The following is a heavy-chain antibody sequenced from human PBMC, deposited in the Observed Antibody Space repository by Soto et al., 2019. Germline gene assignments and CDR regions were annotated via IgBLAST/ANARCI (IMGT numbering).Heavy chain of an antibody. CDR1: GYTFTGYY. V-gene: IGHV1-2*04. CDR3: ARGGLLWFGEGYNWFDP. CDR2: INPNSGGT. J-gene: IGHJ5*02. D-gene: IGHD3-10*01. Sequence: QVQLVQSGAEVKKPGASVKVSCKASGYTFTGYYMHWVRQAPGQGLEWMGWINPNSGGTNYAQKFQGWVTMTRDTSISTAYMELSGLRSDDTAVYYCARGGLLWFGEGYNWFDPWGQGTLVTVSS.